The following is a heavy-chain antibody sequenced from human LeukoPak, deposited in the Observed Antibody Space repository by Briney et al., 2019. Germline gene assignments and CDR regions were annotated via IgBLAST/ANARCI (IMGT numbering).Heavy chain of an antibody. J-gene: IGHJ6*02. CDR3: ASDIPQSYYYYGMDV. Sequence: GGSLRFSCAASGFTVSSNYMSWVRQAPGKGLGWVSVIYSGGSTYYADSVKGRFTISRHNSKNTLYLQMNSLRAEDTAVYYCASDIPQSYYYYGMDVWGQGTTVTVSS. CDR1: GFTVSSNY. V-gene: IGHV3-53*04. D-gene: IGHD2-21*01. CDR2: IYSGGST.